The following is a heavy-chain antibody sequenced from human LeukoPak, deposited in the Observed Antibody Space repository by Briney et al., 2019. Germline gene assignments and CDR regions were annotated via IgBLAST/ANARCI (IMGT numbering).Heavy chain of an antibody. D-gene: IGHD6-6*01. CDR2: INHSGST. J-gene: IGHJ4*02. Sequence: SETLSFTGAVYGVSFSGYYWSWLRHPPGKGLMWIGEINHSGSTNYTPSLKRRVTISVDTSKNQFSLKLSSVTAADTAVYYCASLEYSRSRDYWGQGTLVTVSS. CDR1: GVSFSGYY. CDR3: ASLEYSRSRDY. V-gene: IGHV4-34*01.